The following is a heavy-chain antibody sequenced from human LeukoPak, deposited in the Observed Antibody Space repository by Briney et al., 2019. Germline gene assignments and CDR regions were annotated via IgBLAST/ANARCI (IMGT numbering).Heavy chain of an antibody. Sequence: PGGSLRLSCAASGFTFSHYALHWVRQAPGKGLEWVALIGHDGADKYYADSVKGRFTISRDNSKNTLYLQMNSLRAADTAVYYCAKDPTHYRVWDDYDSTVLSYWGQGTLVTVSS. J-gene: IGHJ4*02. V-gene: IGHV3-30*04. CDR2: IGHDGADK. CDR3: AKDPTHYRVWDDYDSTVLSY. D-gene: IGHD3-22*01. CDR1: GFTFSHYA.